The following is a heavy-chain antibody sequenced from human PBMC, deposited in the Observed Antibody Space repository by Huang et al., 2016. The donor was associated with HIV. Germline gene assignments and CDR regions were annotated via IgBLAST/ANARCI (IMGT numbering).Heavy chain of an antibody. CDR1: GFTFSSHT. V-gene: IGHV3-21*06. J-gene: IGHJ5*02. CDR3: ARDRRSELGYSSGWYDL. CDR2: STRGRIFI. Sequence: EVQLVESGGGLVKPGGSLRLSCAASGFTFSSHTMNWVRQAPGKGLEWISSSTRGRIFIYYADSIKGRFTVSRDNAKSSLYLHMNSLRVEDTAVYYCARDRRSELGYSSGWYDLWGQGTLVTVPS. D-gene: IGHD3-22*01.